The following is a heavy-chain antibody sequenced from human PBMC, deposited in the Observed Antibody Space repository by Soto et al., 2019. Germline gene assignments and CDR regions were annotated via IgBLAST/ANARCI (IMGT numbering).Heavy chain of an antibody. V-gene: IGHV4-39*01. D-gene: IGHD3-9*01. J-gene: IGHJ4*02. CDR3: ARGFDILTFGFCLDY. CDR1: GGSMSSSSYY. Sequence: SETLSLTCTVSGGSMSSSSYYWGWIRQPPGKGLEWIANMYFSGFYSGSTSYNPSLKSRVTISVDTSKNQFSLQVSSVTAADTAVYYCARGFDILTFGFCLDYRGQGNLVTVSS. CDR2: MYFSGFYSGST.